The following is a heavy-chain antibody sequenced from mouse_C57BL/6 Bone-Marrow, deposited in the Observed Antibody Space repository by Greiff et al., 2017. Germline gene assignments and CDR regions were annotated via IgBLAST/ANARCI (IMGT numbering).Heavy chain of an antibody. CDR1: GYSITSGYY. V-gene: IGHV3-6*01. CDR2: ISYDGSN. CDR3: AMGFAY. J-gene: IGHJ3*01. D-gene: IGHD1-1*02. Sequence: EVQLQQSGPGLVKPSQSLSLTCSVTGYSITSGYYWNWIRQFPGNKLEWMGYISYDGSNNYNPSLRNRISITRDTSKNQFFLKLNSVTTEDTATYYCAMGFAYWGQGTLVTVSA.